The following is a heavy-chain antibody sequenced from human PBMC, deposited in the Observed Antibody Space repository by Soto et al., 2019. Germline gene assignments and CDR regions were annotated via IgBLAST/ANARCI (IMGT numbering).Heavy chain of an antibody. Sequence: ASVKVSCKASGYTFTSYGISWVRQAPGQGLEWMGWISAYNGNTNYAQKLQGRVTMTTDTSTSTAYMELRSLRSDDTAVYYCARDLRWLPLHYYYYYGMDVWGQGTTVTVS. J-gene: IGHJ6*02. CDR2: ISAYNGNT. CDR3: ARDLRWLPLHYYYYYGMDV. V-gene: IGHV1-18*01. CDR1: GYTFTSYG. D-gene: IGHD5-12*01.